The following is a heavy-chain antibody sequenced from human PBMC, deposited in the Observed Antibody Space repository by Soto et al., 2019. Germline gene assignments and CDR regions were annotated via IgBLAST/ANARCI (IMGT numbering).Heavy chain of an antibody. V-gene: IGHV3-74*01. CDR3: TTVFDF. CDR2: INGDGSTA. CDR1: GFIFTNFW. J-gene: IGHJ4*02. Sequence: GGSLRLSCAASGFIFTNFWMHWVRQAPGQGLVWVSRINGDGSTASYADSVQGRFTISRDNAKNTLYLQMNSLRAEDTAVYYCTTVFDFWGQETPVTVSS.